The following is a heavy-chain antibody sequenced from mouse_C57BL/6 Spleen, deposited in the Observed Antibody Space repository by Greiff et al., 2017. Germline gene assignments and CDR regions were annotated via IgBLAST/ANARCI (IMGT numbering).Heavy chain of an antibody. D-gene: IGHD1-1*01. CDR2: ISSGGSYT. Sequence: EVMLVESGGDLVKPGGSLKLSCAASGFTFSSYGLSWVRQTPVKRLEWVATISSGGSYTYYPDSVKGRFTISRDNAKNTLYLQMSSLKSEDTAMYYCARHEATDWYFDVWGTGTTVTVSS. CDR3: ARHEATDWYFDV. V-gene: IGHV5-6*01. CDR1: GFTFSSYG. J-gene: IGHJ1*03.